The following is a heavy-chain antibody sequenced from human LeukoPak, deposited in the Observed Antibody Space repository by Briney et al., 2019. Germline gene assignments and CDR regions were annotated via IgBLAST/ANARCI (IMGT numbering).Heavy chain of an antibody. Sequence: EASVKVSCKASGYTFTGYYMHWVRQAPGQGLEWMGWINPNSGGTNYAQKFQGRVTMTRDTSISTAYMELSRLRSDDTAVYYCAREGYCSGGSCSRPNWFDPWGQGTLVTVSS. CDR2: INPNSGGT. CDR1: GYTFTGYY. J-gene: IGHJ5*02. CDR3: AREGYCSGGSCSRPNWFDP. V-gene: IGHV1-2*02. D-gene: IGHD2-15*01.